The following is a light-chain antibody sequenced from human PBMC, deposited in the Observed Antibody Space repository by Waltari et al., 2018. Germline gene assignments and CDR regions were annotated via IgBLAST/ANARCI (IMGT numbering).Light chain of an antibody. Sequence: MTQSPSSLSASVGDGVTITCRASQTISTFLNWYQHKPGKAPTLLIYGATILQSGVPSRFSGSGFGTDFTLTITNVQPEDFATYYCQQTYRTPPYTFGQGTKLEIK. J-gene: IGKJ2*01. CDR2: GAT. CDR3: QQTYRTPPYT. V-gene: IGKV1-39*01. CDR1: QTISTF.